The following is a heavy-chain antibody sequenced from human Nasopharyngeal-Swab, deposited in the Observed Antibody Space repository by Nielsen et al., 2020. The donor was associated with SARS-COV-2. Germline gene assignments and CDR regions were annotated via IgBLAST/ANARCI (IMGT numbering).Heavy chain of an antibody. Sequence: WVRQAPGQRLEWMGWINAGNGNTKYSQKLQGRVTMTTDTSTSTAYMELRSLRSDDTAVYYCARDGYSGYDGVRYYYYYMDVWGKGTTVTVSS. V-gene: IGHV1-18*01. J-gene: IGHJ6*03. D-gene: IGHD5-12*01. CDR2: INAGNGNT. CDR3: ARDGYSGYDGVRYYYYYMDV.